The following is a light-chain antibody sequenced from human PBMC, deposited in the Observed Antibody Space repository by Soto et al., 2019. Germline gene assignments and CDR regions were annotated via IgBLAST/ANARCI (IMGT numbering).Light chain of an antibody. J-gene: IGKJ4*01. V-gene: IGKV1-9*01. CDR3: QQLNSYRLT. CDR2: VAS. CDR1: QAISSH. Sequence: DIQMTQSPSSLSASVGYRVTITCRASQAISSHLAWYQQKPAKAPKLLVYVASTLQSGVPSRFSGSGSGTDFSLSINSLQPEDFATYYCQQLNSYRLTFGGGTKAAIK.